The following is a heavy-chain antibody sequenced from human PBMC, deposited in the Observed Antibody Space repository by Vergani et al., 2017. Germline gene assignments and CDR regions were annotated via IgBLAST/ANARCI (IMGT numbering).Heavy chain of an antibody. J-gene: IGHJ4*02. CDR2: IYNRVGA. V-gene: IGHV4-39*01. CDR1: GGSITSSSYY. Sequence: QLHLQESGPGLVKPSETLSLTCTVSGGSITSSSYYWGWIRQPPGEGLEWIGNIYNRVGAYYNPSLKGRVTISVDTSKNQFSLEVTSVTAADTAIYFCARTESFILRYFHWALWGQGTLVTGSS. CDR3: ARTESFILRYFHWAL. D-gene: IGHD3-9*01.